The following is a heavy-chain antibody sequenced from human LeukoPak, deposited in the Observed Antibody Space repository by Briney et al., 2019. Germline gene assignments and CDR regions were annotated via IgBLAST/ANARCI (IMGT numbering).Heavy chain of an antibody. V-gene: IGHV4-34*01. Sequence: SETLSLTCAVYGGSFSGYYWSWIRQPPGKGLEWIGEINHSGSTNYNPSLKSRVTISVDTSKNQFSLKLSSVTAADTAVYYCARVRTGSGYLDYWGQGTLVTVPS. D-gene: IGHD3-22*01. J-gene: IGHJ4*02. CDR2: INHSGST. CDR1: GGSFSGYY. CDR3: ARVRTGSGYLDY.